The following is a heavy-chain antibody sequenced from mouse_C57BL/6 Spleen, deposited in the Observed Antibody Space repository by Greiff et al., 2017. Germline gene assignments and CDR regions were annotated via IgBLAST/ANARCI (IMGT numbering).Heavy chain of an antibody. CDR1: GFTFSDYG. CDR2: ISSGSSTI. CDR3: GRPYYYGSCCDMDC. J-gene: IGHJ4*01. Sequence: EVQGVESGGGLVKPGGSLKLSCAASGFTFSDYGMHWVRQAPEEGLEWVAYISSGSSTIYYADTVKGRFTITRDNAKNILFLQMTSLRSEDTAMYYYGRPYYYGSCCDMDCWGKGTTVTVAS. V-gene: IGHV5-17*01. D-gene: IGHD1-1*01.